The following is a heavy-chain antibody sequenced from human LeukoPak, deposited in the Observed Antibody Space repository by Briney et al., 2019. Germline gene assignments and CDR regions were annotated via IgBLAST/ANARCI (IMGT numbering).Heavy chain of an antibody. D-gene: IGHD3-16*01. CDR3: ARGRYYDYIWGSYRERGIFDY. J-gene: IGHJ4*02. V-gene: IGHV1-8*01. CDR2: MNPNSGNT. CDR1: GHTFTSYD. Sequence: ASVKVSCKASGHTFTSYDINWVRQATGQGLAWMGWMNPNSGNTGYAQKFRGRVTMTRNTSISTAYMELSSLRSEDTAVYYCARGRYYDYIWGSYRERGIFDYWGQGTLVTVSS.